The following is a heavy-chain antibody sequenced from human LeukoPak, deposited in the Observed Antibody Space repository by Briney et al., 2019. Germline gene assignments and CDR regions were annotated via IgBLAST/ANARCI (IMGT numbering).Heavy chain of an antibody. Sequence: GASVKVSCKASGYTFTSYGISWVRPAPGQGLEWMGWISAYNDNTNYAQKLQGRVTMTTDTSTSTAYMELRSLRSDDTAVYYCARDWRDGYNYYFDYWGQGTLVTVSS. CDR3: ARDWRDGYNYYFDY. CDR1: GYTFTSYG. D-gene: IGHD5-24*01. V-gene: IGHV1-18*01. J-gene: IGHJ4*02. CDR2: ISAYNDNT.